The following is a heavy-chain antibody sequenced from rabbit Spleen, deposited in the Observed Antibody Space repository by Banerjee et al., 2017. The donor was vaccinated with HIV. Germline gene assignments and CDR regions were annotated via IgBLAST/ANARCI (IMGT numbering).Heavy chain of an antibody. Sequence: QQQLEESGGGMVKPGGTLTLTCKASGFDFNSKQMCWFRQAPGKGPEWIACVASGYGITDSATCAKARFTISKTSSTSVTLQMTSLTAADTATYFFARDFVAVIVCNVNLWGQGTLVTFS. V-gene: IGHV1S45*01. D-gene: IGHD6-1*01. J-gene: IGHJ4*01. CDR2: VASGYGIT. CDR3: ARDFVAVIVCNVNL. CDR1: GFDFNSKQ.